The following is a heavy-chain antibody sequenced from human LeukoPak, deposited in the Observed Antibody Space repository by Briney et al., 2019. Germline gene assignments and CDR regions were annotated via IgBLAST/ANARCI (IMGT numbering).Heavy chain of an antibody. CDR1: GFTFSSYG. V-gene: IGHV3-30*18. D-gene: IGHD3-9*01. Sequence: GGSLRLSCAASGFTFSSYGMHWVRQAPGKGLEWVAVISYDGGNKYYVDSVKGRFTISRDNSKNTLYLQMNSLRAEDTAVYYCAKDGYFDWLFSYWGQGTLVTVSS. J-gene: IGHJ4*02. CDR2: ISYDGGNK. CDR3: AKDGYFDWLFSY.